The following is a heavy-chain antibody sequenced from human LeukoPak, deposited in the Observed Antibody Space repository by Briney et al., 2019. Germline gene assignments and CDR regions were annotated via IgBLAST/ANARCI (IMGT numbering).Heavy chain of an antibody. CDR1: GFTFSSYA. J-gene: IGHJ4*02. CDR3: ARGRGSWYGVYFDY. CDR2: ISYDGSNK. V-gene: IGHV3-30-3*01. D-gene: IGHD6-13*01. Sequence: GGSLRLSCAASGFTFSSYAMHWVRQAPGKGLEWVAVISYDGSNKYYADSVKGRFTISRDNSKNTLYLQMNSLRTEDTAVYYCARGRGSWYGVYFDYWGQGTLVTVSS.